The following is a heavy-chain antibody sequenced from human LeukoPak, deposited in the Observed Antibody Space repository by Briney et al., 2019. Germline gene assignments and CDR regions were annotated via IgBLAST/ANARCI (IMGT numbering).Heavy chain of an antibody. V-gene: IGHV3-53*01. Sequence: PGGSLRLSCAASGFTVSSNYMSWVRQAPGKGLEWVSVIYSGGSTYCADSVKGRFTISRDNSKNTLYLQMNSLRAEDTAVYYCASTQYYDFWSGYYSFDYWGQGTLVTVSS. J-gene: IGHJ4*02. CDR2: IYSGGST. CDR1: GFTVSSNY. D-gene: IGHD3-3*01. CDR3: ASTQYYDFWSGYYSFDY.